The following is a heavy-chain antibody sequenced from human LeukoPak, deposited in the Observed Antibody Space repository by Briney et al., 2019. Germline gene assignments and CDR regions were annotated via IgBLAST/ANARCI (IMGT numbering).Heavy chain of an antibody. CDR2: ISSSSSTI. CDR1: GFTFSSYS. J-gene: IGHJ5*02. CDR3: AKVSSGGFDP. D-gene: IGHD6-25*01. Sequence: GGSLRLSCAASGFTFSSYSMNWVRQAPGKGLEWVSYISSSSSTIYYADSVKGRFTISRDNSKNTLYLQMNSLRAEDTAVYYCAKVSSGGFDPWGQGTLVTVSS. V-gene: IGHV3-48*01.